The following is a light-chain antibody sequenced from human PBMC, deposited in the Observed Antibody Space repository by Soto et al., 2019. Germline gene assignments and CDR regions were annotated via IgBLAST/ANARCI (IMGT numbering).Light chain of an antibody. J-gene: IGKJ2*02. CDR3: QQYNSYSPWT. V-gene: IGKV1-5*03. CDR1: QSISSW. CDR2: KAS. Sequence: DIQMTQSPSTLSASVGDRVTITCRASQSISSWLAWYQQKPGKAPKLLIYKASSLESGVPSRFSGSGSGTEFILTISSLQPDDFATYYCQQYNSYSPWTFGQGTKLEIK.